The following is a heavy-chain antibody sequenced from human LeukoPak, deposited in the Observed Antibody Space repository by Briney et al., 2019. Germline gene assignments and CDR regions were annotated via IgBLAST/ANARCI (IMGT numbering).Heavy chain of an antibody. D-gene: IGHD6-13*01. CDR1: GFTFSSYA. CDR2: ISGSGGST. J-gene: IGHJ5*02. CDR3: ARSLAAAGPNWFDP. V-gene: IGHV3-23*01. Sequence: GGTLRLSCAASGFTFSSYAMSWVRQAPGKGLEWVSAISGSGGSTYYADSVKGRFTISRDNSKNTLYLQMNSLRAEDTAVYYCARSLAAAGPNWFDPWGQGTLVTVSS.